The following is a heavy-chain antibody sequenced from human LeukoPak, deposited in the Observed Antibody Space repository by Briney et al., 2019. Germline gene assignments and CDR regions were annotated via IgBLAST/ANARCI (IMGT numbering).Heavy chain of an antibody. CDR2: IYSDGTT. V-gene: IGHV3-53*01. Sequence: GGSLRLSCAASGFTVSSNYMSWIRQAPGKGLEWVSLIYSDGTTLYADSVKGRFTISRDNSKNTLYLQMNSLRVEDTAMYYCASEYSSGGVYYYYGMDVWGQGTTVTVSS. CDR1: GFTVSSNY. D-gene: IGHD6-19*01. CDR3: ASEYSSGGVYYYYGMDV. J-gene: IGHJ6*02.